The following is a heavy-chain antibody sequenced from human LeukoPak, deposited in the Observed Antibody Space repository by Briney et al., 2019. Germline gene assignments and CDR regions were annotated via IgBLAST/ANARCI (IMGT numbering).Heavy chain of an antibody. CDR1: GYTFTSYG. CDR2: ISAYNGNT. CDR3: ARDSGRVVVITLADY. J-gene: IGHJ4*02. V-gene: IGHV1-18*01. Sequence: ASVKVSCKASGYTFTSYGISWVRQAPGQGLEWMGWISAYNGNTNYAQKLQGRVTMTTDTSTSTAYMELRSLRSDDTAVYYCARDSGRVVVITLADYWGQGTLVTVSS. D-gene: IGHD3-22*01.